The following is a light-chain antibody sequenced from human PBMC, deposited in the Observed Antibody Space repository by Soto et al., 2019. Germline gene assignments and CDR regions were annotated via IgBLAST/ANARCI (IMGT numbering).Light chain of an antibody. CDR2: DNN. CDR1: SSNIGNNY. V-gene: IGLV1-51*01. Sequence: QPVLTQSPSVSAAPGQQVTISCSGSSSNIGNNYVSWYQQLPGTAPKLLIYDNNKRPPGIPDRFSGSKSGTSGTLDITGLQTGDEADYYCATWDGSLPGEVFGGGTKLTVL. J-gene: IGLJ2*01. CDR3: ATWDGSLPGEV.